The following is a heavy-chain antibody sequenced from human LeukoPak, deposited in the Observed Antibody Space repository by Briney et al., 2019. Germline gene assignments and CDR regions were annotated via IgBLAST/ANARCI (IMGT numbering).Heavy chain of an antibody. Sequence: GGSLRLSCAASGFTFSNYGMHWVRQAPGKGLEWVAVIWHDGSQKYYADSVKDRFTISRDNSKNTLYLQMDSLGAEDTAVYYCARHLAYSYGSGDFDYWGQGTLVTVSS. CDR2: IWHDGSQK. J-gene: IGHJ4*02. CDR1: GFTFSNYG. CDR3: ARHLAYSYGSGDFDY. D-gene: IGHD5-18*01. V-gene: IGHV3-33*01.